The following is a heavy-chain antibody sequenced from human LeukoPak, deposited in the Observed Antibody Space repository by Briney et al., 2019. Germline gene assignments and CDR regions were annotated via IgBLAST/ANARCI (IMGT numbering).Heavy chain of an antibody. CDR3: ARLHDGSRYFAY. J-gene: IGHJ4*02. D-gene: IGHD5-24*01. CDR2: IFYSGTT. V-gene: IGHV4-39*01. Sequence: SETLSLTCTVSGGSISSSSYYWVWIRQPPGKGLEWIGSIFYSGTTYYKSSLKSRVTISVDTSKNQFSLKLDSVTAADTAVYYCARLHDGSRYFAYWGQGTLVTVSS. CDR1: GGSISSSSYY.